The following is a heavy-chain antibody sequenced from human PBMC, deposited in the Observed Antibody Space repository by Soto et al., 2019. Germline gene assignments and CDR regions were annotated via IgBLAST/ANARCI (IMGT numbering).Heavy chain of an antibody. CDR2: IYYSGST. Sequence: SETLSLTCTVSGGSISSGGYYWSWIRQHPGKGLEWIGYIYYSGSTYYNPSLKSRVTISVDTSKNQFSLKLSSVTAADTAVYYCARGRRITMVRGVYDYWGQGTLVTVSS. V-gene: IGHV4-31*03. D-gene: IGHD3-10*01. CDR3: ARGRRITMVRGVYDY. J-gene: IGHJ4*02. CDR1: GGSISSGGYY.